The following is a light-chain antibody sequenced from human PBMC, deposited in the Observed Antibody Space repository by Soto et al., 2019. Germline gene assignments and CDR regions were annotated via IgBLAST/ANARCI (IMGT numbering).Light chain of an antibody. CDR3: SSFTNTITHV. Sequence: QSVLAQPASVSGSPGQSITISCTGTSSDVGGYHYVSWYQHYPGLAPKLLIFEVSNRPSGVSPRFSGSKSGNTASLIISGLQAEDEADYYCSSFTNTITHVFGSGTKLTVL. CDR1: SSDVGGYHY. CDR2: EVS. J-gene: IGLJ2*01. V-gene: IGLV2-14*01.